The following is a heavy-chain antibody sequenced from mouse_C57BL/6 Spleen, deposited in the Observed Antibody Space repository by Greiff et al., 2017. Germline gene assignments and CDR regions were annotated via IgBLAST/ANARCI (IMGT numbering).Heavy chain of an antibody. D-gene: IGHD1-1*01. CDR1: GYSITSGYY. Sequence: ESGPGLVKPSQSLSLTCSVTGYSITSGYYWNWIRQFPGNKLEWMGYISYDGSNNYNPSLKNRISITRDTSKNQFFLKLNSVTTEDTATYYGARVAYYYGRRGDYFDYWGQGTTLTVSS. J-gene: IGHJ2*01. CDR3: ARVAYYYGRRGDYFDY. CDR2: ISYDGSN. V-gene: IGHV3-6*01.